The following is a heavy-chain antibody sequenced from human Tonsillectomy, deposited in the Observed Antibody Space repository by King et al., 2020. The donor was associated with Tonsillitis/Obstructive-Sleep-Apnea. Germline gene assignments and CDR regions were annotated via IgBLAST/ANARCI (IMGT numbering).Heavy chain of an antibody. CDR2: ISYDGNNK. CDR3: ASDRKEGQWLHYYNHDGMDV. D-gene: IGHD5-12*01. V-gene: IGHV3-30*04. CDR1: GFTFSSYA. J-gene: IGHJ6*02. Sequence: VQLVESGGGVVQPGRSLRLSCAASGFTFSSYAMHWVRQAPGKGLEWVAVISYDGNNKYYADSVKGRFTISRDKSKNTLYLQMNSLRAEDTAVYHSASDRKEGQWLHYYNHDGMDVWGQGTTVTVSS.